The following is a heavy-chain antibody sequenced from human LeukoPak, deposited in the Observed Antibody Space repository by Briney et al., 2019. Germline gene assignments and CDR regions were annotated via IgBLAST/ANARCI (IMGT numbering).Heavy chain of an antibody. V-gene: IGHV1-3*01. CDR1: GYTFTSYA. CDR3: AREGAIYGSGSYDEYYYYYYGMDV. CDR2: INAGNGNT. J-gene: IGHJ6*02. D-gene: IGHD3-10*01. Sequence: ASVKVSCKASGYTFTSYAMHWVRQAPGQRLEWMGWINAGNGNTKYSQKFQGRVTITRDTSASTAYMELSSLRSEDTAVYYCAREGAIYGSGSYDEYYYYYYGMDVWGQGTLVTVSS.